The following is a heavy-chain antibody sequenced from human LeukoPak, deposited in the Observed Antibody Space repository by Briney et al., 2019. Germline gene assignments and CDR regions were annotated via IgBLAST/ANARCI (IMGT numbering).Heavy chain of an antibody. D-gene: IGHD3-10*01. Sequence: GGSLRLSCATSGFTFSSNWMSWVRHAPGRGLEWVANIKPDGSAEYYTASVKGRFTVSRDNAKNSLYLQMNSLRVEDTAVYYCARGFNRGFDPWGQGTLVIVSS. CDR2: IKPDGSAE. CDR3: ARGFNRGFDP. CDR1: GFTFSSNW. V-gene: IGHV3-7*01. J-gene: IGHJ5*02.